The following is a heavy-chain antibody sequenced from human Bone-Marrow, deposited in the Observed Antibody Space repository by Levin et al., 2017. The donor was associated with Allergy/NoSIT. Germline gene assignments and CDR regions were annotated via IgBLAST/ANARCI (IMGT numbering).Heavy chain of an antibody. CDR3: ERTMAAMRNFDY. D-gene: IGHD5-12*01. CDR2: TYYRSKWSN. CDR1: GDSVSSNSVA. J-gene: IGHJ4*02. V-gene: IGHV6-1*01. Sequence: SQTLSLTCAISGDSVSSNSVAWNWIRQSPSRGLEWLGRTYYRSKWSNDYAVSVKSRITINPDTSKNQFSLQLNSVTPEDTAVYYCERTMAAMRNFDYWGQGTLVTVSS.